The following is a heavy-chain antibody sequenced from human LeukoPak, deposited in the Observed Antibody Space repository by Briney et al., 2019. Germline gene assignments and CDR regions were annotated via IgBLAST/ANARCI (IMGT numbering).Heavy chain of an antibody. CDR1: GYTFTGYY. CDR3: ARDYTRGGYGY. Sequence: ASVKVSCKASGYTFTGYYMHWVRQAPGQGLEWMGWISAYNGNTNYAQKLQGRVTVTTDTSTSTAYMELRSLRSDDTAVYYCARDYTRGGYGYWGQGTLVTVSS. CDR2: ISAYNGNT. J-gene: IGHJ4*02. V-gene: IGHV1-18*04. D-gene: IGHD2-15*01.